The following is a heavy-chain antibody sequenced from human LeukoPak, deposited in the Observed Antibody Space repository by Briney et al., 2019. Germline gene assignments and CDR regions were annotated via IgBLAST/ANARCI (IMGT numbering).Heavy chain of an antibody. CDR3: ARTARNWFDP. D-gene: IGHD5-18*01. V-gene: IGHV3-66*01. Sequence: GGSLRLSCAASGFTVSSNYMSWIRQAPGKGLEWVSVIYSGGSTYYADSVKGRFTISRDNSKNTLYLQMNSLRAEDTAVYYCARTARNWFDPWGQGTLVTVSS. CDR1: GFTVSSNY. J-gene: IGHJ5*02. CDR2: IYSGGST.